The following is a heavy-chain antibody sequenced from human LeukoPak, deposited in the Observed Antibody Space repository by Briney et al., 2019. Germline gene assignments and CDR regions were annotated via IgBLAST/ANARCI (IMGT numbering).Heavy chain of an antibody. CDR2: IIHSGSN. CDR1: GGSFSGYY. Sequence: SESPSLTCAVYGGSFSGYYWSWIRQPPGKGLEWIGEIIHSGSNNYNPSLKSRVTISVDTSKNQFSLKLSSVTAADTAVYYCARTREWLPSSNFDYWGQGTLVTVSS. J-gene: IGHJ4*02. D-gene: IGHD3-3*01. V-gene: IGHV4-34*12. CDR3: ARTREWLPSSNFDY.